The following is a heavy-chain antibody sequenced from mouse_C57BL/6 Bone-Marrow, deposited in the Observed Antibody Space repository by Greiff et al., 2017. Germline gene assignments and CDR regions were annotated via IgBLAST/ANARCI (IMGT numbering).Heavy chain of an antibody. CDR1: GFTFNTYA. D-gene: IGHD4-1*01. Sequence: EVQLQESGGGLVQPKGSLKLSCAASGFTFNTYAMHWVRQAPGKGLEWVARIRSKSSNYATYYADSVKDRFTISRDDSQSRLYLQMNNLKTEDTAMDYGVREGLGAWFAYWGQGTLVTVSA. CDR3: VREGLGAWFAY. V-gene: IGHV10-3*01. CDR2: IRSKSSNYAT. J-gene: IGHJ3*01.